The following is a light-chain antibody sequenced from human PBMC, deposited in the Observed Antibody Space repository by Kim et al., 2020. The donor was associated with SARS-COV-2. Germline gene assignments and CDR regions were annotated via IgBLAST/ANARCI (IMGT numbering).Light chain of an antibody. J-gene: IGLJ1*01. CDR2: VVS. V-gene: IGLV2-14*03. Sequence: QCITRSCTGTSSHVDSFHSVSWYQNHPGKAPKLFIYVVSERASVVSNRFSGSQSGNTASLTISGLRAEDEADYYCSSHTTSSTYVFGSGTKVTVL. CDR3: SSHTTSSTYV. CDR1: SSHVDSFHS.